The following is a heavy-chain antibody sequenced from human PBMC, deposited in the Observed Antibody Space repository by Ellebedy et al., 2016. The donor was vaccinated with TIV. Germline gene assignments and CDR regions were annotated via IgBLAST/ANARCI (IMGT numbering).Heavy chain of an antibody. J-gene: IGHJ6*03. CDR1: GFTFSSYW. CDR2: IKQDGSAK. CDR3: ARRYMDV. V-gene: IGHV3-7*01. Sequence: GESLKISCAASGFTFSSYWMQWVRQAPGKGLEWVANIKQDGSAKYYVDSVKGRFTISRDNAKNSVYLQMNNLRAEDTAVYYCARRYMDVWGKGTTVTVPS.